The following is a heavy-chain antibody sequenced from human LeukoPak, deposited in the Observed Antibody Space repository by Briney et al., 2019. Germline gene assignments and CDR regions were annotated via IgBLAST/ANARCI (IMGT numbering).Heavy chain of an antibody. CDR2: IYTSGST. V-gene: IGHV4-61*02. Sequence: SQTLSLTCTVSGGSISSGSYYWSWIRQPAGKGLEWIGRIYTSGSTNYNPSLKSRVTISVDTSKNQFSLKLSSVTAADTAVYYCARDRTTRGSWYGYYFDYWGQGTLVTVSS. J-gene: IGHJ4*02. CDR3: ARDRTTRGSWYGYYFDY. CDR1: GGSISSGSYY. D-gene: IGHD6-13*01.